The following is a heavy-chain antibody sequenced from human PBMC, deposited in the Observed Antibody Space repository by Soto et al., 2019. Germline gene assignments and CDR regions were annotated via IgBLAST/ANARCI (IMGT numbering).Heavy chain of an antibody. D-gene: IGHD6-19*01. CDR2: IYPADSDT. V-gene: IGHV5-51*01. CDR1: GYSFANYW. Sequence: GESLKISCKGSGYSFANYWIGWVRQMPGKGLEWIAIIYPADSDTRYNPSFQGQVTISADRSISTAYLQWSSLRASDTARYYCARQHNTGWNYFDYWGQGTLVTVSS. CDR3: ARQHNTGWNYFDY. J-gene: IGHJ4*02.